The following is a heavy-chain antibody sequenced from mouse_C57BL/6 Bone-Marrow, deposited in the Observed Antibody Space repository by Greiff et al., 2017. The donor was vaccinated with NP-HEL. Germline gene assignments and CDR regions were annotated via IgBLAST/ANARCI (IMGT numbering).Heavy chain of an antibody. J-gene: IGHJ4*01. D-gene: IGHD1-1*01. CDR2: IDPSDGET. CDR3: VRETTVVKDYATDY. V-gene: IGHV14-2*01. Sequence: VQLQQSGAELVKPGASVKLSCTASGFNIKDYYMHWVKQRTEQGLEWIGRIDPSDGETKYTQKFQGKATLTADTSSSTAYLQLSSLTSEDTAVEYCVRETTVVKDYATDYWGQGTSGTVSS. CDR1: GFNIKDYY.